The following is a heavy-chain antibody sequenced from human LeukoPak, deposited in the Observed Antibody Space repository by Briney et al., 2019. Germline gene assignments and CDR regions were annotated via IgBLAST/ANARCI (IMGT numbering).Heavy chain of an antibody. D-gene: IGHD4-23*01. CDR1: GYGFSSYW. Sequence: GESLKISFKGSGYGFSSYWIGWARQMPGKGLEYMGIICPGDSDTRYSQSFQGQVTISADKSITTAYLQWSSLKASDTAMYYCARHTTVGGSLRFDYWGQGTLVSVSS. J-gene: IGHJ4*02. V-gene: IGHV5-51*01. CDR2: ICPGDSDT. CDR3: ARHTTVGGSLRFDY.